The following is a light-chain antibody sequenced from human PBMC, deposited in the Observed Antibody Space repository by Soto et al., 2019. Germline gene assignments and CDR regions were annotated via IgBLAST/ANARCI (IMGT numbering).Light chain of an antibody. Sequence: EIEMTQSPATLSVSPGERATLSCRSSQSVGRKLAWYQQKPGQAPRLLIYDASNRAMGVPARFSGSGSGTEFTLTISSLQSEDVAVYHCQQYGSSPLTFGGGTKVEIK. CDR3: QQYGSSPLT. CDR2: DAS. V-gene: IGKV3-15*01. CDR1: QSVGRK. J-gene: IGKJ4*01.